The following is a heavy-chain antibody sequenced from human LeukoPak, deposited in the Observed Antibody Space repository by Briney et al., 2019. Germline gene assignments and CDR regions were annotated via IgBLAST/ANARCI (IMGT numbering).Heavy chain of an antibody. D-gene: IGHD5-18*01. Sequence: SVKVSCKASGGTFSSYTISWVRQAPGQGLEWMGRIIPILGIANYAQKFQGRVTITADKSTSTAYMELSSLRSEDTAVYYCARGPAGGYSYGYNWFDPWGQGTLVTVSS. CDR2: IIPILGIA. CDR3: ARGPAGGYSYGYNWFDP. J-gene: IGHJ5*02. CDR1: GGTFSSYT. V-gene: IGHV1-69*02.